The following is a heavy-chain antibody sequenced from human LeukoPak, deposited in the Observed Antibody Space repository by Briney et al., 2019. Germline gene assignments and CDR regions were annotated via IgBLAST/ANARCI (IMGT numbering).Heavy chain of an antibody. CDR2: ISWNSGSI. J-gene: IGHJ4*02. V-gene: IGHV3-9*03. Sequence: GGSLRLSCAASGFTFDDYAMHWVRHAPGKGLEWVSGISWNSGSIGYADSVKGRFTISRDNAKNSLYLQMNSLRAEDMALYYCAKDKGTGTIDYWGQGTLVTVSS. CDR1: GFTFDDYA. D-gene: IGHD1-7*01. CDR3: AKDKGTGTIDY.